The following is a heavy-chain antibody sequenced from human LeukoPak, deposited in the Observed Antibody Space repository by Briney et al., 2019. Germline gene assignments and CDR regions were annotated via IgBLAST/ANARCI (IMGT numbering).Heavy chain of an antibody. V-gene: IGHV5-51*01. CDR2: IYPGDSDT. D-gene: IGHD3-10*01. J-gene: IGHJ6*02. CDR1: GYSFTSYW. CDR3: ARASGRDPYYYGMDV. Sequence: NAGESLKISCKGSGYSFTSYWIGWVRQMPGKGLEWMGIIYPGDSDTRYSPSFQGQVTISADKSISTAYLQWSSLKASDTAMYYCARASGRDPYYYGMDVWGQGTTVTVSS.